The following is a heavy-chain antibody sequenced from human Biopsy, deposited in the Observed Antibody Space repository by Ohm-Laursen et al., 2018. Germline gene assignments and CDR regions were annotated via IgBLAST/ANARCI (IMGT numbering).Heavy chain of an antibody. CDR3: ARVFCTSTTCYGLLDN. CDR2: ISPYNDKT. J-gene: IGHJ4*02. V-gene: IGHV1-18*04. D-gene: IGHD2/OR15-2a*01. CDR1: AYSFGDHR. Sequence: SVKVSCKASAYSFGDHRIHWVRQAPGQGLEWMGWISPYNDKTSYPPKLQDRVTMTADTSTNTAHMELRSLRSDDTAVYYCARVFCTSTTCYGLLDNWGQGTVVTVSS.